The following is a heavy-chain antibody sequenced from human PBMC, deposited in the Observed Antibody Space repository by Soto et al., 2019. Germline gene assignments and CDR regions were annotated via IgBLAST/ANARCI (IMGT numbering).Heavy chain of an antibody. V-gene: IGHV1-69*13. Sequence: SVKVSCKASGGTFSSYAISWVRQAPGQGLEWMGGIIPIFGTANYAQKFQGRVTITADESTSTAYMELSSLRSEDTAVYYCVATPVKVRWGMDVWGQGTTVTVSS. CDR2: IIPIFGTA. CDR3: VATPVKVRWGMDV. D-gene: IGHD5-12*01. J-gene: IGHJ6*02. CDR1: GGTFSSYA.